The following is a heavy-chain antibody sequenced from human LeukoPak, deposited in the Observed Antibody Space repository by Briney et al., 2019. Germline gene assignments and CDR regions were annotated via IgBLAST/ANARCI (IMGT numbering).Heavy chain of an antibody. CDR1: GFTFSSYS. J-gene: IGHJ6*02. V-gene: IGHV3-21*01. CDR2: ISSSSYI. Sequence: GGSLRLSCAASGFTFSSYSMNWVRQAPGKGLEWVSSISSSSYIYYADSVKGRFTISRDNAKNSLYLQMNSLRAEDTAVYYCASLFSYGTYYYYGMDVWGQGTTVTVSS. CDR3: ASLFSYGTYYYYGMDV. D-gene: IGHD5-18*01.